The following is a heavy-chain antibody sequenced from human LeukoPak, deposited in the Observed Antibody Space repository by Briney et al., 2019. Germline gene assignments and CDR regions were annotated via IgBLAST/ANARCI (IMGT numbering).Heavy chain of an antibody. J-gene: IGHJ4*02. V-gene: IGHV3-21*01. CDR1: GFTFSSYS. CDR3: ARGENTYIDY. CDR2: ISSSSSYI. D-gene: IGHD3-16*01. Sequence: GGSLRLSCAASGFTFSSYSVNWVRQAPGKGLEWVSSISSSSSYIYYADSVKGRFTISRDNAKDTLYLQMNSLRAEDTAVYYCARGENTYIDYWGQGTLVTVSS.